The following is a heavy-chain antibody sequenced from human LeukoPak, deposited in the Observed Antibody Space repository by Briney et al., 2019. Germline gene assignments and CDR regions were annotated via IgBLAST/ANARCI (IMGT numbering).Heavy chain of an antibody. CDR2: IYTSGST. Sequence: SETLSLTYTVSGGSISSYYWSWIRQPAGKGLEWIGRIYTSGSTNYNPSLKSRVTMSVDTSKNQFSLKLSSVTAADTAAYYCARDFRLLWFGESNNWFDPWGQGTLVTVSS. V-gene: IGHV4-4*07. CDR1: GGSISSYY. J-gene: IGHJ5*02. D-gene: IGHD3-10*01. CDR3: ARDFRLLWFGESNNWFDP.